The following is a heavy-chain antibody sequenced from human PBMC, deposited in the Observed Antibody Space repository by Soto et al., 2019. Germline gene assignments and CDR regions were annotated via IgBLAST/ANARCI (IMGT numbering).Heavy chain of an antibody. CDR3: HGYGY. D-gene: IGHD5-12*01. V-gene: IGHV3-53*01. Sequence: EVQVVESGGGLIQPGGSLRLSCEVSGFSVTANYMSWVRQAPGKGLEWVSVIYSGGSTYYIDSVKGRFSISRDISKNTLYLQMNSRRAEETAVYYCHGYGYWGQGTLVTVSS. CDR2: IYSGGST. J-gene: IGHJ4*02. CDR1: GFSVTANY.